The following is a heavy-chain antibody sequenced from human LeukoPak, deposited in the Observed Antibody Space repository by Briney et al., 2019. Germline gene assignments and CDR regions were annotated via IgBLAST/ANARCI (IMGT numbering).Heavy chain of an antibody. D-gene: IGHD3-22*01. CDR1: GYTFTSYY. V-gene: IGHV1-46*01. J-gene: IGHJ3*02. CDR2: INPSGGST. CDR3: ATGRIVVFLFAFDI. Sequence: ASVKVSCKASGYTFTSYYIQWVRQAPRQGLEWMGTINPSGGSTNYAQKFQGRVTMTEDTSTDTAYMELSSLRSEDTAVYYCATGRIVVFLFAFDIWGQGTMVTVSS.